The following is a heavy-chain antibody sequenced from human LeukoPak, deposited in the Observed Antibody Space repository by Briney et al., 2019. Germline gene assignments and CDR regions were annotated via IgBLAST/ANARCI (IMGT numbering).Heavy chain of an antibody. Sequence: GESLKISCKGSGYSFTTYRITWVRQMPGKGLEWMGGIDPSDSYTTYSPSFQGHVTISADKSISTAYLQWTSLKASDTAMYYCARRAEDSSGWHVSVYWGQGTLSPSPQ. CDR1: GYSFTTYR. CDR2: IDPSDSYT. CDR3: ARRAEDSSGWHVSVY. V-gene: IGHV5-10-1*01. J-gene: IGHJ4*02. D-gene: IGHD6-19*01.